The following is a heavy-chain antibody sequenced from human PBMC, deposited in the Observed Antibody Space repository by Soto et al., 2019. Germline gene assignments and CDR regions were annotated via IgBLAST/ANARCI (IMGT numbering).Heavy chain of an antibody. V-gene: IGHV4-39*01. D-gene: IGHD6-19*01. CDR1: GGSISSGSYF. CDR3: ARHPIYTTGWQIDY. Sequence: SETLSLTCTVSGGSISSGSYFWGWIRQPPGKGLEWIGRIYYSGSTYYNASLKSRVTISVDTSKNQFSLKLSSVTAADTAVYYCARHPIYTTGWQIDYWGQGTLVTVSS. J-gene: IGHJ4*02. CDR2: IYYSGST.